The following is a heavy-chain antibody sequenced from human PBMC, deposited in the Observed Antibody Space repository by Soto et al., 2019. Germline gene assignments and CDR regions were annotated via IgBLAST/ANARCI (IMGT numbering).Heavy chain of an antibody. CDR3: AKVRAVAGSSMNY. J-gene: IGHJ4*02. V-gene: IGHV3-23*01. D-gene: IGHD6-19*01. CDR2: ITPNGGST. Sequence: GGSLRLSCAASGFSFNNYGMTWVRQAPGKGLEWASHITPNGGSTNYADSVKGRFTISRDNSKDMLFLQMNGLRVEDTAVYYCAKVRAVAGSSMNYWRQGTLVTVSS. CDR1: GFSFNNYG.